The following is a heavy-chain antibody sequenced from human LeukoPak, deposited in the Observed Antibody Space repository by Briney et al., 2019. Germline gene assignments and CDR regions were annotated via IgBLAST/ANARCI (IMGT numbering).Heavy chain of an antibody. CDR1: GDSFSNFG. Sequence: ASVTVSCKASGDSFSNFGISWVRQAPGQGLEWMGWISAYNGNTNYAQKLQGRVTMTTDTSTSTAYMELRSLRSDDTAVYYCARSPSTIFGVVSLDYWGQGTLVTVSS. CDR2: ISAYNGNT. J-gene: IGHJ4*02. V-gene: IGHV1-18*01. CDR3: ARSPSTIFGVVSLDY. D-gene: IGHD3-3*01.